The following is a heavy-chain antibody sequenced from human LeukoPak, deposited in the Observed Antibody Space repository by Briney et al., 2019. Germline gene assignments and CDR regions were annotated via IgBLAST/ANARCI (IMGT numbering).Heavy chain of an antibody. CDR3: ARGGGLLVAATFDY. CDR1: GFAFGDYH. J-gene: IGHJ4*02. V-gene: IGHV3-11*01. CDR2: IGASGESI. Sequence: GGSLRLSCAASGFAFGDYHMSWIRQAPGKGLEWVSLIGASGESIYYADSVKGRFTISRDKSKNTLYLQMNGLRAEDTAVYYCARGGGLLVAATFDYWGQGTLVTVSS. D-gene: IGHD2-15*01.